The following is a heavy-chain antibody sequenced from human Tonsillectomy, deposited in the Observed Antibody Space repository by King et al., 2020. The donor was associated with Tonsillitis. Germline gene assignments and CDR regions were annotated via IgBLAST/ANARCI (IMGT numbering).Heavy chain of an antibody. V-gene: IGHV1-69*01. CDR1: GGTFSSYA. CDR3: ARRYCSGGSCYSHYYYGMDV. J-gene: IGHJ6*02. D-gene: IGHD2-15*01. CDR2: IIPIFGTA. Sequence: VQLVESGAEVKKPGSSVKVSCKASGGTFSSYAFSWVRQAPGQGLEWMGGIIPIFGTANYAQKFQGRATITADESTSTAYMELSSLGSEETALYFCARRYCSGGSCYSHYYYGMDVWGQGTTVTVSS.